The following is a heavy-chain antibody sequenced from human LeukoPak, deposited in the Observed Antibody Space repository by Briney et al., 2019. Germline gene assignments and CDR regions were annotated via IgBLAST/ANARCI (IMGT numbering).Heavy chain of an antibody. V-gene: IGHV4-59*01. D-gene: IGHD3-22*01. J-gene: IGHJ4*02. Sequence: PSETLSLTCTVSGYSISSYYWTWIRQPPGKGLEWIGYLDYGGSTNYKPSLKSRVTISVETSKNQFSLKLRSVTAADTAVYYCARVTGYMIEDYFDYWGQGTLVTVSS. CDR2: LDYGGST. CDR1: GYSISSYY. CDR3: ARVTGYMIEDYFDY.